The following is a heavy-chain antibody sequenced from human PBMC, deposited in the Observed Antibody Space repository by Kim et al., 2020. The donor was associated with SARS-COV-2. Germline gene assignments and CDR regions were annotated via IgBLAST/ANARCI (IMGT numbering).Heavy chain of an antibody. Sequence: SETLSLTCTVSGGSISSGDYYWSWIRQPPGKGLEWIGYIYYSGSTYYNPSLKSRVTISVDTSKNQFSLKLSSVTAADTAVYYCARGGAWGRYFDYWGQGTLVTVSS. V-gene: IGHV4-30-4*01. J-gene: IGHJ4*02. CDR1: GGSISSGDYY. CDR2: IYYSGST. CDR3: ARGGAWGRYFDY. D-gene: IGHD3-16*01.